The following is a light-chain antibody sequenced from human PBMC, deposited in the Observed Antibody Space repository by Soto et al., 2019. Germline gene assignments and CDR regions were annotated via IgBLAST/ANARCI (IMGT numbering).Light chain of an antibody. CDR3: ISYTGQSASYV. V-gene: IGLV2-14*01. CDR2: EVT. CDR1: SGDVGAYNY. J-gene: IGLJ1*01. Sequence: QSVLAQPASVSGSPGQSITISCSGTSGDVGAYNYVAWYQQHPGKAPKLIIYEVTNRPSGVSYRFSASKSGNTASLTISGLHSEDEADYYCISYTGQSASYVFGPAT.